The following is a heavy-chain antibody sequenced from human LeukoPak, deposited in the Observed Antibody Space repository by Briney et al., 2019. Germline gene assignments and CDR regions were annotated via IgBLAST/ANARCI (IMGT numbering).Heavy chain of an antibody. CDR3: AKDPKTAAEMVYFDC. V-gene: IGHV3-23*01. CDR2: ISGSGDST. CDR1: GFTFSSYA. J-gene: IGHJ4*02. Sequence: GGSLRLSCAASGFTFSSYALSWVRQAPGKGPEWVSVISGSGDSTYYADSVKGRFTISRDNSRNTLYLQMNSLRAEDTAVYYRAKDPKTAAEMVYFDCWGQGTLVTVSS. D-gene: IGHD6-13*01.